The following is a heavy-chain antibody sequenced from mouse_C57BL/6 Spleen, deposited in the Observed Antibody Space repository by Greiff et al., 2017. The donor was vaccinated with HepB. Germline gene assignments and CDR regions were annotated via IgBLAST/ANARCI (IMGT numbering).Heavy chain of an antibody. CDR2: INPYNGGT. Sequence: EVQLQQSGPVLVKPGASVKMSCKASGYKFTDYYMNWVKQSQGQSLEWIGVINPYNGGTSYNQKFKGKATMTGDKSSSTAYMELNSLTSEDSAVYYCARSRGNYYAMDYWGQGTTVTVSS. CDR1: GYKFTDYY. D-gene: IGHD2-1*01. CDR3: ARSRGNYYAMDY. J-gene: IGHJ4*01. V-gene: IGHV1-19*01.